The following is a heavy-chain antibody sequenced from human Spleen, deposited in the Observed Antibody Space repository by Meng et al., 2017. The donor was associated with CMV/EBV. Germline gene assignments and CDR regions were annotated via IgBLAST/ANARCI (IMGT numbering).Heavy chain of an antibody. Sequence: YAGSSSRYYWIGIRQPPGKGLQWMREIIHSGSTNSNPSPTSRVTISVYTSKNQFSPKLSSVTAADTAVYYCARIGVVVPAANRYFHHWGQGTLVTVSS. CDR3: ARIGVVVPAANRYFHH. J-gene: IGHJ1*01. CDR1: AGSSSRYY. V-gene: IGHV4-34*12. D-gene: IGHD2-2*01. CDR2: IIHSGST.